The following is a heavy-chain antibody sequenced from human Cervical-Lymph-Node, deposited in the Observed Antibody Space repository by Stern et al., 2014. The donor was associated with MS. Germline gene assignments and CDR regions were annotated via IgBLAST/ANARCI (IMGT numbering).Heavy chain of an antibody. J-gene: IGHJ3*02. CDR1: GFSLSTSGMR. Sequence: QVTLRESGPALVKPTQTLTLTCTFSGFSLSTSGMRVSWIRQPPGKALEWLAPIDWDDDKFYSTSLKTRLTISKDTSKNQVVLTMTNMDPVDTATYYCARHMVRGVIPGEGAFDIWGQGTMVTVSS. CDR3: ARHMVRGVIPGEGAFDI. V-gene: IGHV2-70*04. D-gene: IGHD3-10*01. CDR2: IDWDDDK.